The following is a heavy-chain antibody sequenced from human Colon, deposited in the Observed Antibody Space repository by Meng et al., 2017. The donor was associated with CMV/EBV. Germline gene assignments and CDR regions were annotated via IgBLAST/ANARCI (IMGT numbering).Heavy chain of an antibody. J-gene: IGHJ4*02. D-gene: IGHD2-15*01. CDR1: GFSFSDHY. CDR2: VRDKAAKYTT. Sequence: SLKISCAASGFSFSDHYMDWVRQAPGKGLEFVGRVRDKAAKYTTNYAASVRDRFTVLRDDSKNSLYLQMNSLKIEDTAVYYCVRDFRGAGDYWGQGTPVTVSS. V-gene: IGHV3-72*01. CDR3: VRDFRGAGDY.